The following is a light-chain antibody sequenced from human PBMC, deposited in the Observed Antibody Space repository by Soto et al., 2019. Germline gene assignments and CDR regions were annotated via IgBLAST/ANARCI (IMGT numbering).Light chain of an antibody. J-gene: IGLJ3*02. CDR2: DVS. CDR3: CSYTSSSTLV. CDR1: SSDVGRYNY. Sequence: QSALTQPASVSGSPGQSITISCTGTSSDVGRYNYVSWYQQHPGKAPKLMIYDVSNRPSGVSNRFSGSKSGNTASLTISGLQAEDEADYYCCSYTSSSTLVFGGGTKLTLL. V-gene: IGLV2-14*01.